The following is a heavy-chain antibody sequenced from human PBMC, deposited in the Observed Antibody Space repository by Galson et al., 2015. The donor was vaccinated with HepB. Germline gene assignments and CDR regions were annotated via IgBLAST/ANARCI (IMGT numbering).Heavy chain of an antibody. CDR1: GFTFSSYG. J-gene: IGHJ4*02. CDR3: ARDRGFHSDSPAY. CDR2: IWYDGSNK. Sequence: SLRLSCAASGFTFSSYGMHWVRQAPGKGLEWMGVIWYDGSNKYYADSVKGRFTISRDNSKNTLFLQMNSLIVEDTGIYYCARDRGFHSDSPAYWGQGTMVIVS. D-gene: IGHD1-26*01. V-gene: IGHV3-33*01.